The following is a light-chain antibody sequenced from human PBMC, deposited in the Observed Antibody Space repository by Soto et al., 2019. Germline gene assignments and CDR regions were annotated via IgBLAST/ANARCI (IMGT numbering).Light chain of an antibody. Sequence: EIVMTQSPATLSVSPGERATLSCRASQSVNSNLGWYQQRPGQAPSLLIYGAFNRATNISARFSGSGSGTELTLTLTSLQSQDFAIYYCHQYNTWPRTFGQGTKVQIK. CDR2: GAF. V-gene: IGKV3D-15*01. CDR3: HQYNTWPRT. J-gene: IGKJ1*01. CDR1: QSVNSN.